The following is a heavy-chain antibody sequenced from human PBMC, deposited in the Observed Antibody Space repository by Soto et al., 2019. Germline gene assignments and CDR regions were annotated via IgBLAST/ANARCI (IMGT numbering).Heavy chain of an antibody. Sequence: HPVGSLRLSCAASGFTFSSYGMHWVRQAPGKGLEWVAVIWYDGSNKYYADSVKGRFTISRDNSKNTLYLQMNSLRAEDTAVYYCARQIAGRGLRPAATKNYGMDVWGQGTTVTV. J-gene: IGHJ6*02. CDR3: ARQIAGRGLRPAATKNYGMDV. V-gene: IGHV3-33*01. D-gene: IGHD2-2*01. CDR2: IWYDGSNK. CDR1: GFTFSSYG.